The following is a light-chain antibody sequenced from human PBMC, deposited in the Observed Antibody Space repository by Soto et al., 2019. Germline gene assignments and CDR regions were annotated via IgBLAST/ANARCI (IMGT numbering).Light chain of an antibody. CDR2: DAS. V-gene: IGKV3-11*01. CDR3: QQRSNWPPVIT. CDR1: QSFSSY. J-gene: IGKJ5*01. Sequence: EIVLTQAPATLSLSPGEIATLSCRASQSFSSYLAWYQQNPGQAPMLLIYDASKRATGIPARFSGRGSGTDFTLTISSLEPEDFAVYYCQQRSNWPPVITFGQGTRLEIK.